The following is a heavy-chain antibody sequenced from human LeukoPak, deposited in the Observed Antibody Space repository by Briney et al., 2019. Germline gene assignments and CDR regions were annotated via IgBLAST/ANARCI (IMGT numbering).Heavy chain of an antibody. CDR2: INPQNTGT. CDR3: ARGGPLEWAPDAFDL. CDR1: GYTFTSYD. V-gene: IGHV1-2*02. Sequence: ASVKVSCKASGYTFTSYDINWVRQATGQGLEWMGWINPQNTGTNYAQKFQDRVTMTRDTSIRTAYMVLIRLKSDDTAVFYCARGGPLEWAPDAFDLWGQGTMVTVSS. J-gene: IGHJ3*01. D-gene: IGHD1-1*01.